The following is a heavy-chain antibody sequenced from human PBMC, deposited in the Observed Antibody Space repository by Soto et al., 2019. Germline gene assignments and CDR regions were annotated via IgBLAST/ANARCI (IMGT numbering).Heavy chain of an antibody. Sequence: GSLRLSCAASGFTFSGYGMSWVRQAPGKGLEWVSSITSSGSNTYYVDSVKGRFTISRDNSKNTLYLQMNSLRVEDTAVYYCANAVGPSRSPSRKYFDYWGQGTLVTVSS. V-gene: IGHV3-23*05. D-gene: IGHD1-26*01. CDR1: GFTFSGYG. J-gene: IGHJ4*02. CDR2: ITSSGSNT. CDR3: ANAVGPSRSPSRKYFDY.